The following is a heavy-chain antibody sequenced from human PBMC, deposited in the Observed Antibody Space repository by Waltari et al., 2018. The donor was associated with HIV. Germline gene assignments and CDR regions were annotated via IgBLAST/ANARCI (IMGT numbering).Heavy chain of an antibody. Sequence: EVQLVESGGGLVQPGGSLRLSCAASGFTFSSYWMHWVRQAPGKGLVWVSRINSDGSSTSYADSVKGRFTISRDNAKNTLYLQMNSLRVEDTAVYYCARLGYVWGSYRSPRAFDIWGQGTMVTVSS. J-gene: IGHJ3*02. CDR1: GFTFSSYW. CDR2: INSDGSST. CDR3: ARLGYVWGSYRSPRAFDI. D-gene: IGHD3-16*02. V-gene: IGHV3-74*01.